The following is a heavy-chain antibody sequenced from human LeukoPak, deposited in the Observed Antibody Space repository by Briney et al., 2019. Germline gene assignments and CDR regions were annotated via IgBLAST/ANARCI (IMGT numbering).Heavy chain of an antibody. V-gene: IGHV3-23*01. D-gene: IGHD6-13*01. Sequence: GGSLRLSCAASGFTFSSYAMTWFRQAPGKGLEWVSTITGDGGSTYYADSVKGRFTISRDNSKDTLYLLMNSLRAEDTAVYYCEKGVFATPGAPWGQGTLVTVSS. CDR3: EKGVFATPGAP. CDR1: GFTFSSYA. J-gene: IGHJ5*02. CDR2: ITGDGGST.